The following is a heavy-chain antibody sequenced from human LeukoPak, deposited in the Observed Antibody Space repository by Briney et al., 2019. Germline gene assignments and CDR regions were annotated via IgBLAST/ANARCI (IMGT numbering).Heavy chain of an antibody. D-gene: IGHD6-13*01. J-gene: IGHJ1*01. CDR2: ISSGSDHI. V-gene: IGHV3-21*01. CDR1: GFTFSNHS. Sequence: GGSLRLSCVASGFTFSNHSMNWVRQAPGKGLEWVSSISSGSDHIYYADSVKGRFTISRDNARNSLYLQMDSLRVEDTAVYYCARVGVRGAAGFEHWGQGTLVTVSS. CDR3: ARVGVRGAAGFEH.